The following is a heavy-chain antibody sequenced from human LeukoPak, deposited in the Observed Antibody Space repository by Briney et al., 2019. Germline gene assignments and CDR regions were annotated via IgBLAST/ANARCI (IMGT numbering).Heavy chain of an antibody. CDR1: GYTFTSYA. Sequence: ASVKVSCKASGYTFTSYAMNWVRQAPGQGLEWMGWINTNTGDPTYAQGFTGRFVFSLDTSVSTAYLQISSLKAEDTAVYYCARDVRMVRGVEGSWYFDLWGRGTLVTVSS. V-gene: IGHV7-4-1*02. J-gene: IGHJ2*01. CDR2: INTNTGDP. CDR3: ARDVRMVRGVEGSWYFDL. D-gene: IGHD3-10*01.